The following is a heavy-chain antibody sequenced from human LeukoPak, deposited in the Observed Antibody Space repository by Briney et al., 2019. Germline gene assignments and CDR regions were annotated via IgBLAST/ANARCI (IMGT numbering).Heavy chain of an antibody. V-gene: IGHV3-23*01. D-gene: IGHD3-22*01. CDR3: AKDYARSVLEDYYDSSGYPD. Sequence: GGSLRLSCAASGFTFSSYGMTWVRQAPGKGLEWVSSISGTGGGAYYADSVKGRFTISRDNSKNTLYLQMNSLRAEDTAVYYCAKDYARSVLEDYYDSSGYPDWGQGTLVTGSS. J-gene: IGHJ4*02. CDR1: GFTFSSYG. CDR2: ISGTGGGA.